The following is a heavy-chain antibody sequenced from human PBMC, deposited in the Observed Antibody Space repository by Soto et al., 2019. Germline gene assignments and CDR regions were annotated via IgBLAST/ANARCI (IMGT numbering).Heavy chain of an antibody. Sequence: SVKVSCKASGGTFSSYAISWVRQAPGQGLEWMGGISPIFGTANYAQKFQGRVTITADESTSTAYMELSSLRSEDTAVYYCASTYYYYYGMDVWGQGTTVTVSS. CDR1: GGTFSSYA. CDR2: ISPIFGTA. J-gene: IGHJ6*02. CDR3: ASTYYYYYGMDV. V-gene: IGHV1-69*13.